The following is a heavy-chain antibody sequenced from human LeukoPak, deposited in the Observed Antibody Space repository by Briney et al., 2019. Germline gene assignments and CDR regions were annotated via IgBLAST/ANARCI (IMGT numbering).Heavy chain of an antibody. CDR2: INPSGGST. Sequence: ASVKVSCKASGYTFTSYYMHWVRQAPGQGLEWMGIINPSGGSTSYAQKFQGRVTMTTGTSASTAYMELSSLRSEDTAVYYCARLSSHYGDYKVDPWGQGTLVTVSS. CDR3: ARLSSHYGDYKVDP. D-gene: IGHD4-17*01. V-gene: IGHV1-46*01. CDR1: GYTFTSYY. J-gene: IGHJ5*02.